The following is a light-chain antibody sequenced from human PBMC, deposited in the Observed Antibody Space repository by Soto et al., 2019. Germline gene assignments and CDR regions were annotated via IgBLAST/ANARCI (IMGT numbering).Light chain of an antibody. CDR1: QSVSSNY. J-gene: IGKJ4*01. CDR3: QQYGTSPPLT. Sequence: EIVLTQSPGTLSLSPGESATLSCRASQSVSSNYLAWYQQKPGQAPRLLIYGASSRATGIPDRFSGSGSATDFTLTISRLEPEDLAVYYCQQYGTSPPLTVGRGTKVDIK. CDR2: GAS. V-gene: IGKV3-20*01.